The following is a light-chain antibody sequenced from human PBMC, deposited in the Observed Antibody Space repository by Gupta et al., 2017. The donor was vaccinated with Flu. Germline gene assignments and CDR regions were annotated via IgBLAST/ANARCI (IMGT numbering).Light chain of an antibody. Sequence: GDRVTITCRASQGISSYLAWYQQKPGKALKLLIYAASTLQSGVPSRFSGSGSGTDFTLTISCLQSEDFATYYCQQYYSYPLTFGGGTKVEIK. V-gene: IGKV1-8*01. CDR1: QGISSY. CDR2: AAS. J-gene: IGKJ4*01. CDR3: QQYYSYPLT.